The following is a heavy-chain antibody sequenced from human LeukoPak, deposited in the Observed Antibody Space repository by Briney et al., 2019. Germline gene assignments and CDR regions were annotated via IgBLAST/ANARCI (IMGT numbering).Heavy chain of an antibody. CDR3: ARGRSITLLRGVAMSDGFDI. J-gene: IGHJ3*02. CDR2: TDTSGRYV. Sequence: GESLRLSCVASGFTFSNYGMNWVRQAPGKGLEWVSFTDTSGRYVYYGDSVKGRFTISRDNAKNLLFLQMNGLRAEDTALYYCARGRSITLLRGVAMSDGFDIWGQGAMVAVSS. V-gene: IGHV3-21*06. CDR1: GFTFSNYG. D-gene: IGHD3-10*01.